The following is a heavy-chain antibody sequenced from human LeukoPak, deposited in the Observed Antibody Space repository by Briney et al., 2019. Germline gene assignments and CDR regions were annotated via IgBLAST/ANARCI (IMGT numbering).Heavy chain of an antibody. V-gene: IGHV4-34*01. CDR1: GGSFSGYY. Sequence: PSETLSLTCAVYGGSFSGYYWSWLRQPPGKGLEWIGEINHSGSTNYNPSLKSRVTISVDTSKNQFSLKLSSVTAADTAVYYCARGGPYYYDSSGYSDYWGQGTLVTVSS. CDR3: ARGGPYYYDSSGYSDY. D-gene: IGHD3-22*01. CDR2: INHSGST. J-gene: IGHJ4*02.